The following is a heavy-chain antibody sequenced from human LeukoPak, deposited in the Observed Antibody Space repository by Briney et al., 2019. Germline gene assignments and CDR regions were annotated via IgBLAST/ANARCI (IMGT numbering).Heavy chain of an antibody. Sequence: AASGFTVSRNCMGSVRLAPGGGLGWDSVIYIGGSTNYADSVKGRFTIPRDNSNNTLYLQMNSLRAEDTAVYYCARDAPAGDDAGSWGQGTLVTVSS. J-gene: IGHJ5*02. D-gene: IGHD4-17*01. CDR1: GFTVSRNC. CDR3: ARDAPAGDDAGS. CDR2: IYIGGST. V-gene: IGHV3-53*01.